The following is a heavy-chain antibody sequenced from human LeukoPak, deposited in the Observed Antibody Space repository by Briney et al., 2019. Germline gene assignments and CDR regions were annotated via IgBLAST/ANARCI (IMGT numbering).Heavy chain of an antibody. V-gene: IGHV4-4*07. CDR2: IYTSGST. Sequence: SETLSLTCTDSGGSISSYYWSWIRQPAGKGLEWIGRIYTSGSTNYNPSLKSRVTMSVDTSKNQFSLKLSSVTAADTAVYYCARDRYCSSTSCYTAGGWFDPWGQGTLVTVSS. CDR1: GGSISSYY. CDR3: ARDRYCSSTSCYTAGGWFDP. J-gene: IGHJ5*02. D-gene: IGHD2-2*02.